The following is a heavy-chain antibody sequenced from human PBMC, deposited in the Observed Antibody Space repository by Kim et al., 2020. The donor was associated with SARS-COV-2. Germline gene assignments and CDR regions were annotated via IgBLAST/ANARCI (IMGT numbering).Heavy chain of an antibody. CDR2: IRSKAYGGTT. J-gene: IGHJ6*02. V-gene: IGHV3-49*04. Sequence: GGSLRLSCTASGFTFGDYAMSWVRQAPGKGLEWVGFIRSKAYGGTTEYAASVKGRFTISRDDSKSIAYLQMNSLKTEDTAVYYCTRDPNGSYSSSWYSFGFRNYYYYGMDVWGQGTTVTVSS. CDR3: TRDPNGSYSSSWYSFGFRNYYYYGMDV. D-gene: IGHD6-13*01. CDR1: GFTFGDYA.